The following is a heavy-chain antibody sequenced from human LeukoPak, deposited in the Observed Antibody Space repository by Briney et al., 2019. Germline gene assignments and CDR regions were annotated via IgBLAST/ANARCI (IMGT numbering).Heavy chain of an antibody. J-gene: IGHJ5*02. V-gene: IGHV3-7*01. D-gene: IGHD2-15*01. CDR3: ARSVVMVGGTRWFDP. Sequence: GGSLSLSCPGSGFTFRRYWMHWLGPVPAKGLEGVAYINKDGSDIYYVDSVKGRFTISRDDAKNSLYLQMNSLGAEDTAVYYCARSVVMVGGTRWFDPWGQGTLVTVSS. CDR1: GFTFRRYW. CDR2: INKDGSDI.